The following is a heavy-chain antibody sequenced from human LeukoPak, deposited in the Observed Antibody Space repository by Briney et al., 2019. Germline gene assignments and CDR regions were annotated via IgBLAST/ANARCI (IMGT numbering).Heavy chain of an antibody. CDR1: GFTFSSYG. Sequence: GGSLRPSCAASGFTFSSYGMHWVRQAPGKGLEWVAVISYDGSNKYYADSVKGRFTISRDNSKNTLYLQMNSLRAEDTAVYYCAKGGHHFDYWGQGTLVTVSS. CDR3: AKGGHHFDY. J-gene: IGHJ4*02. CDR2: ISYDGSNK. V-gene: IGHV3-30*18.